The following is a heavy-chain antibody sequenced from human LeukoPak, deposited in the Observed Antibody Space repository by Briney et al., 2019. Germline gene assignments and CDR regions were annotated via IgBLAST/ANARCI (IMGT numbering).Heavy chain of an antibody. Sequence: PSETLSLTCTVSGGSISSYYWSWIRQPAGKGLEWIGRIYTSGSTNYNPSLKSRVTMSVDTSKNQFSLKLSPVTAADTAVYYCARDSSVWSGSGAFDIWGQGTMVTVSS. CDR1: GGSISSYY. D-gene: IGHD3-3*01. J-gene: IGHJ3*02. V-gene: IGHV4-4*07. CDR2: IYTSGST. CDR3: ARDSSVWSGSGAFDI.